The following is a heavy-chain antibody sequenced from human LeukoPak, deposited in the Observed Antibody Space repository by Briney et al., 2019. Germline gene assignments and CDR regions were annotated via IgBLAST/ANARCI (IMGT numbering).Heavy chain of an antibody. J-gene: IGHJ4*02. D-gene: IGHD5-18*01. V-gene: IGHV3-7*01. CDR3: ARDPNPGYSYCDY. Sequence: GGSLRLSCAAFGFTFSSYWMSWVRQAPGKGLELVANIKQDGSEKYYVDSVKGRFTISRDNAKNSLYLQMNSLRAEDTAVYYCARDPNPGYSYCDYWGQGTLVTVSS. CDR2: IKQDGSEK. CDR1: GFTFSSYW.